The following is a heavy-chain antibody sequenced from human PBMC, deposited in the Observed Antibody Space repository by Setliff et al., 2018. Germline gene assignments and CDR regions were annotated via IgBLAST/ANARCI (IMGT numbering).Heavy chain of an antibody. Sequence: KPSETLSLTCAAYGGTFSDYYWTWIRQPPGKGLEWIGEINHRGSTNYNPSLKSRATISIDTSKDQFSLKLISMSAADTAVYFCARGRNIAARLLDSWGQGALVTVSS. CDR2: INHRGST. J-gene: IGHJ4*02. CDR3: ARGRNIAARLLDS. D-gene: IGHD6-6*01. V-gene: IGHV4-34*01. CDR1: GGTFSDYY.